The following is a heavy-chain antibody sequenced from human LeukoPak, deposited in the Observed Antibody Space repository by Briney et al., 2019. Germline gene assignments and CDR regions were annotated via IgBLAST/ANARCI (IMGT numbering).Heavy chain of an antibody. CDR3: ARVGGTNYYYYGMDV. J-gene: IGHJ6*02. CDR1: GGSISNYY. CDR2: IYYSGST. Sequence: SETLSLTCTVSGGSISNYYWSWLRQPPGKGLEWIGYIYYSGSTNYNPSLKSRVTISVDTSKNQFSLKLSSVTAADTAVYYCARVGGTNYYYYGMDVWGQGTTVTVSS. V-gene: IGHV4-59*01. D-gene: IGHD1-26*01.